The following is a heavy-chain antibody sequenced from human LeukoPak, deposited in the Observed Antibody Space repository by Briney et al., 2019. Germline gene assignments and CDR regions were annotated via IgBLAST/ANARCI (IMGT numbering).Heavy chain of an antibody. CDR2: LYYSGST. D-gene: IGHD3-10*01. J-gene: IGHJ4*02. V-gene: IGHV4-59*01. CDR3: ARGLWFGEGYFDY. CDR1: GGSISSYY. Sequence: SETLSLTCTVSGGSISSYYWSWIRRPPGKGLEWIGYLYYSGSTNYNPSLKSRVTISTDTSKKQISLKLTSVTAADTAVYYCARGLWFGEGYFDYWGQGTLVTVSS.